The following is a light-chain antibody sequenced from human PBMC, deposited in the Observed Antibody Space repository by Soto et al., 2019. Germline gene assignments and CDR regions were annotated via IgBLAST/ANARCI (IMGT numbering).Light chain of an antibody. Sequence: DIVMTQSPDSLAVSLGSRVTLNCWSSQSLLYTSNNKSYLAWYQQKPRQPPKLLIVWASTRAFGVPDRFSGSGSGTDFTLTIGSLQAEDVAVYYCQQHYRAPITFGQGTRLEIK. CDR2: WAS. CDR3: QQHYRAPIT. V-gene: IGKV4-1*01. J-gene: IGKJ5*01. CDR1: QSLLYTSNNKSY.